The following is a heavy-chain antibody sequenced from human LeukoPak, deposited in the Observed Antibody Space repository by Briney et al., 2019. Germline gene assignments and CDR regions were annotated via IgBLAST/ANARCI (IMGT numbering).Heavy chain of an antibody. V-gene: IGHV4-61*01. CDR3: ARDSEVSSGWYPFDY. CDR2: IYYSGST. J-gene: IGHJ4*02. Sequence: SETLSLTCTVSGYSISSTYYWSWIRQPPGKGLEWIGYIYYSGSTNYNPSLKSRVTISLDTSKNQFSLKLSSVTAADTAVYYCARDSEVSSGWYPFDYWGQGTLVTVSS. CDR1: GYSISSTYY. D-gene: IGHD6-19*01.